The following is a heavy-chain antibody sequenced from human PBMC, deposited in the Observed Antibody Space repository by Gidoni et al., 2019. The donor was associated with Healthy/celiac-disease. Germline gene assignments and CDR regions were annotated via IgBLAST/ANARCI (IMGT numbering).Heavy chain of an antibody. V-gene: IGHV3-21*01. CDR2: ISSSSSYI. CDR3: ARDDRRYYSYYGMDV. CDR1: GFTFSSYS. Sequence: EVQLVESGGGLVKPGGSLRLSCAASGFTFSSYSMNWVRQAPGKGLEWVSSISSSSSYIYYADSVKGRFTISRDNAKNSLYLQMNSLRAEDTAVYHCARDDRRYYSYYGMDVWGQGTTVTVSS. J-gene: IGHJ6*02.